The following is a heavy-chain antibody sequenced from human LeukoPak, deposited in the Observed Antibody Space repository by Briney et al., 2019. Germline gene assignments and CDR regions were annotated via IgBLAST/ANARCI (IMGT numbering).Heavy chain of an antibody. Sequence: GGSLRLSCAASGFTFSSYEMNWVRQAPGKGLEWVSYISSSGSTIYYADSVKGRFTISRDNVKNSLYLQMNSLRAEDTAVYYCTRDAEQWLFAFDIWGQGTMVTVSS. D-gene: IGHD6-19*01. CDR3: TRDAEQWLFAFDI. CDR2: ISSSGSTI. CDR1: GFTFSSYE. V-gene: IGHV3-48*03. J-gene: IGHJ3*02.